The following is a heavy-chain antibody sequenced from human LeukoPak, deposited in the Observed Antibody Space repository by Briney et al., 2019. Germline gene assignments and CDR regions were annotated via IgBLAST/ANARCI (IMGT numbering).Heavy chain of an antibody. J-gene: IGHJ4*02. Sequence: GGSLRLSCAASGFTFSSYGMHWVRQAPGKGLEWVAFIRYDGSNKYYADSVKGRFTISRDNSKNTLYLQMNSLRAEDTAVYCCATDDYRGLGYWGQGTLVTVSS. CDR3: ATDDYRGLGY. CDR1: GFTFSSYG. D-gene: IGHD3-16*01. V-gene: IGHV3-30*02. CDR2: IRYDGSNK.